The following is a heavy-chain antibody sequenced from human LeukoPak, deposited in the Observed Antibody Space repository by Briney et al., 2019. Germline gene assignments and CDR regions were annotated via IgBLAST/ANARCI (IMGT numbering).Heavy chain of an antibody. D-gene: IGHD3-3*01. J-gene: IGHJ4*02. Sequence: PSETLCLTCAVSGYSISSGYYWGWIRQPPGKGLGWIGSIYHSGSTYYNPSLKSRVTTSVDTSKNQFSLKLSSVTAADTPVYYCARQPSYYDFWSGYSLYFDYWGQGTLVTVSS. CDR2: IYHSGST. CDR3: ARQPSYYDFWSGYSLYFDY. CDR1: GYSISSGYY. V-gene: IGHV4-38-2*01.